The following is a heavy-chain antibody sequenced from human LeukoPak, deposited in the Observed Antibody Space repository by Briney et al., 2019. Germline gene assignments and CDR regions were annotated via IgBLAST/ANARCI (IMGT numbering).Heavy chain of an antibody. Sequence: ASVKVSCKASGYTFTGYYMHWVRHAPGQGLEWMGWINPNSGGTNYAQKFQGRVTMTRDTSISTAYMELSRLRSDDTAVYYCARLKERGYSGYPEYWGQGTLVTVSS. V-gene: IGHV1-2*02. CDR3: ARLKERGYSGYPEY. CDR2: INPNSGGT. CDR1: GYTFTGYY. D-gene: IGHD5-12*01. J-gene: IGHJ4*02.